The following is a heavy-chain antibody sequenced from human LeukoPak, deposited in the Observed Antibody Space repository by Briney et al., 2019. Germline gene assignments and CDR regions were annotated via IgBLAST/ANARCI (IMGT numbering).Heavy chain of an antibody. CDR1: GYTLTQLS. D-gene: IGHD2-2*01. CDR2: FDPEDGET. CDR3: ATPLVVPAAKANYYYYGMDV. V-gene: IGHV1-24*01. Sequence: GASVKASCKVSGYTLTQLSIHWVRQAPGKGLEWMGGFDPEDGETIYAQKFQGRVTMTEDTSTDTAYMELSSLRSEDTAVYYCATPLVVPAAKANYYYYGMDVWGQGTTVTVSS. J-gene: IGHJ6*02.